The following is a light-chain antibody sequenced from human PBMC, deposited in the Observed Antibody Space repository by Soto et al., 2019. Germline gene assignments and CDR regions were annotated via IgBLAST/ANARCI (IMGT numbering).Light chain of an antibody. V-gene: IGKV1-5*01. J-gene: IGKJ1*01. Sequence: DIQMTQSPSTLSASVGDRVTITCRASQSISTWLAWYQQRPGKAPKLLIYDASSLESGVPSRFSGSGSGTEFTLTISSLQPDDFATYYCQQYYTYSWTFGQGTKVDI. CDR1: QSISTW. CDR3: QQYYTYSWT. CDR2: DAS.